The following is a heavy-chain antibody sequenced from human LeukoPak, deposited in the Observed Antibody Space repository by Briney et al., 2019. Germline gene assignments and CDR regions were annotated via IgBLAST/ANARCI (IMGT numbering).Heavy chain of an antibody. J-gene: IGHJ4*02. Sequence: GGSLRLSCAASGFTFSSYAMSWVRQAPGKGLEWVSAISGSGGSTYYADSVKGRFTISRDNSKNTLYLQMNSLRAEDTAVYYCAKAESPITMIVVVIDYWGQGTLVTVSS. CDR1: GFTFSSYA. V-gene: IGHV3-23*01. CDR2: ISGSGGST. CDR3: AKAESPITMIVVVIDY. D-gene: IGHD3-22*01.